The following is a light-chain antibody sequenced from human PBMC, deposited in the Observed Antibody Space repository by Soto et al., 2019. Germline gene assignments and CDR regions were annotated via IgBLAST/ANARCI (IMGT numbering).Light chain of an antibody. CDR2: GAS. CDR3: HQYGTSPLT. V-gene: IGKV3-20*01. Sequence: EILLTQSPGTLSLSPGERATLASRSSQSVTSGYLAWYQQKPGQSPRLLMYGASSRATGVPDRFSGSGSGTDFTLTITRLEPEDFAVYYCHQYGTSPLTFGGGTKVDIK. J-gene: IGKJ4*01. CDR1: QSVTSGY.